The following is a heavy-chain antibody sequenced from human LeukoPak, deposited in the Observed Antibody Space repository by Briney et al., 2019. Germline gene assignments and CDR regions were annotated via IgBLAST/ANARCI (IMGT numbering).Heavy chain of an antibody. J-gene: IGHJ4*02. CDR1: GFTFSSYD. CDR3: ARQGPYSNYDY. Sequence: GGSLRLSCAASGFTFSSYDMHWVRQATGKGLEWVSAIGTAGDTCYPGSVKGRFTISRENAKNSLYLQMNSLRAGDTAVYYCARQGPYSNYDYWGQGTLVTVSS. CDR2: IGTAGDT. V-gene: IGHV3-13*01. D-gene: IGHD4-11*01.